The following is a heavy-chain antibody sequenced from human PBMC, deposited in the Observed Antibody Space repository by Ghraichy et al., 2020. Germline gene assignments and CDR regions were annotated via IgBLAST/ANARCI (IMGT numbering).Heavy chain of an antibody. V-gene: IGHV6-1*01. J-gene: IGHJ3*02. CDR3: ARGSNYAFDI. D-gene: IGHD2-8*01. CDR1: GDSVSSNSAH. CDR2: TYYRSKWYH. Sequence: SQTLSLTCAISGDSVSSNSAHWNWIRQSPSRGLEWLGRTYYRSKWYHDFAVSGKSRVTVNPDTSKNQFSLQLNSVTPEDTAVYYCARGSNYAFDIWGQGAMVTVSS.